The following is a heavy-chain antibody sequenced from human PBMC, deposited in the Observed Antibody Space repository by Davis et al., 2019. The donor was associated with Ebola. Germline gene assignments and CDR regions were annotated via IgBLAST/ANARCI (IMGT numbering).Heavy chain of an antibody. CDR1: GFTFSNYA. CDR2: ISTSTSLI. CDR3: AKGGLYDFWSGYPYYYDYGMDV. D-gene: IGHD3-3*01. J-gene: IGHJ6*04. V-gene: IGHV3-21*01. Sequence: ESLKISCAASGFTFSNYAMSWVRQAPGKGLEWVSFISTSTSLIYYADSVRGRFTISRDNARNSLYLQMDSLRAEDTAVYYCAKGGLYDFWSGYPYYYDYGMDVWGKGTTVTVSS.